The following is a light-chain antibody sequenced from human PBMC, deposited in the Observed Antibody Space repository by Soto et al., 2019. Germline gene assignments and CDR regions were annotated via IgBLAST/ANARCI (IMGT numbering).Light chain of an antibody. V-gene: IGLV2-14*01. CDR1: SSDVGGYNY. Sequence: QSVLTQPASVSGSPGQPITISCTGTSSDVGGYNYVSWYQQHPGKAPKVMIYDVSNRPSGVSNRFSGSKSGNTASLTISGLQAEDEADYYCNSYTTSSTYVFGPGTKLTVL. CDR3: NSYTTSSTYV. J-gene: IGLJ1*01. CDR2: DVS.